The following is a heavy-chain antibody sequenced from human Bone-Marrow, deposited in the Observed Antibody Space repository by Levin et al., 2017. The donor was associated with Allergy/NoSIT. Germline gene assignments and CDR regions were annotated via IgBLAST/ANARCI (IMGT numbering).Heavy chain of an antibody. Sequence: GESLKISCKAFGYSFVSYEINWVRQVPGQGPEWLGWINSKLCTTGYAQNLQIRVTMTRNIPINTAYLELSNLKFDDTALYYCARAGGSGPIGHYYRMDVWGQGTTVAVSS. D-gene: IGHD3-10*01. J-gene: IGHJ6*02. CDR2: INSKLCTT. CDR1: GYSFVSYE. V-gene: IGHV1-8*01. CDR3: ARAGGSGPIGHYYRMDV.